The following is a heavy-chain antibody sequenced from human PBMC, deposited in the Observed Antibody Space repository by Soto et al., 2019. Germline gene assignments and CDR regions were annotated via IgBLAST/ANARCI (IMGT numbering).Heavy chain of an antibody. CDR1: GFSFSDHF. CDR3: ACHRGTFAF. D-gene: IGHD2-21*01. CDR2: IQTKRQTYIT. Sequence: GGSLRLSCAASGFSFSDHFMDWVRQAPGKGLQWVGRIQTKRQTYITEYAASFEGRFSISRDDSKNSLYPQVNRLKTEDTAVYCFACHRGTFAFRARGT. V-gene: IGHV3-72*01. J-gene: IGHJ4*01.